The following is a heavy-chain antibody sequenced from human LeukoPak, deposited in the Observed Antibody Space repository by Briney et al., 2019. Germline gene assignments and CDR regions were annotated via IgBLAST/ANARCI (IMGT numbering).Heavy chain of an antibody. CDR1: GFTVSSNY. CDR3: ARSPRFGEFNS. Sequence: GGSLRLSCAASGFTVSSNYMGWVRQAPGKGLEWVSVIYSGGSTYYADSVEGRFTISRDNSKNTLYLQMNSLRPEDTAVYYCARSPRFGEFNSWGQGTLVTVSS. J-gene: IGHJ4*02. V-gene: IGHV3-66*02. CDR2: IYSGGST. D-gene: IGHD3-10*02.